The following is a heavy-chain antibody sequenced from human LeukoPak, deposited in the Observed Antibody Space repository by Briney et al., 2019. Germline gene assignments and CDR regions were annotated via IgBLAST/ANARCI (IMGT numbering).Heavy chain of an antibody. CDR2: ISYDGSNK. CDR1: GFTFSSYA. CDR3: ARDRITDY. J-gene: IGHJ4*02. D-gene: IGHD1-14*01. V-gene: IGHV3-30-3*01. Sequence: GGSLSLSCVPSGFTFSSYAMHWVRQAPGKGLEWVAVISYDGSNKYYADSVKGRFTISRDNSKNTLYLQMNSLRAEDTAVYYCARDRITDYWGQGTLVTVSS.